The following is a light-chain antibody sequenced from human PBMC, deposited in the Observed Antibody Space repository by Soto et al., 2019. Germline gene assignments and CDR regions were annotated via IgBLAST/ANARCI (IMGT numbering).Light chain of an antibody. CDR2: EVS. J-gene: IGLJ3*02. CDR3: NSYTSSSTPQWV. CDR1: SSDVGGYNY. V-gene: IGLV2-14*01. Sequence: QSALTQPASVSGSPGQSITISCTGTSSDVGGYNYVSWYRQHPGKAPKLMIYEVSNRPSGVSNRFSGSKSGNTASLTISGLQAEDEADYYCNSYTSSSTPQWVFGGGTKLTVL.